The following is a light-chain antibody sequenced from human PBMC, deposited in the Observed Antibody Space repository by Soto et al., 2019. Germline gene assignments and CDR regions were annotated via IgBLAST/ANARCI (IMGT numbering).Light chain of an antibody. V-gene: IGKV3-20*01. CDR1: QSVNSDY. J-gene: IGKJ3*01. Sequence: EIVLTQSPGTLSLSPGERATLSCRASQSVNSDYFAWYQQKPGQAPRLLIYAASSRATGIPDRFSGSGSGTDFTLTITILEPEDFVVYFCQQYGGSPFTFGPGTKVDI. CDR2: AAS. CDR3: QQYGGSPFT.